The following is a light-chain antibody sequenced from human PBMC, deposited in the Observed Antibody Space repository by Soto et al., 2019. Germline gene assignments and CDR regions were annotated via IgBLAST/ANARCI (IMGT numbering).Light chain of an antibody. CDR1: SSDIGSYNY. V-gene: IGLV2-14*01. CDR2: EVT. Sequence: QSALTQPASVSGSPGQSITISCTGTSSDIGSYNYVSWYQHYPGKAPRLLIYEVTNRPSGVSTRFSGSKSGNTASLTISGRQAADDADYYYCSYTSSRTWVFGGGTKLTVL. CDR3: CSYTSSRTWV. J-gene: IGLJ3*02.